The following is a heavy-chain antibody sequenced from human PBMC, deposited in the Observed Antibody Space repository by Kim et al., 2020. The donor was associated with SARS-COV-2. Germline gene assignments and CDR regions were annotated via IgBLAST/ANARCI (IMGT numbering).Heavy chain of an antibody. Sequence: SETLSLTCTVSGGSISSYYWSWIRQPAGKGLEWIGRIYTSGSTNYNPSLKSRVTMSVDTSKNQFSLKLSSVTAADTAVYYCARETQPETTPYYFDYWGQGTLVTVSS. J-gene: IGHJ4*02. CDR2: IYTSGST. V-gene: IGHV4-4*07. CDR1: GGSISSYY. D-gene: IGHD4-17*01. CDR3: ARETQPETTPYYFDY.